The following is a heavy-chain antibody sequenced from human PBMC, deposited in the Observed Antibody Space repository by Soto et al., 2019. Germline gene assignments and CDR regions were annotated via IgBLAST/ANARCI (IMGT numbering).Heavy chain of an antibody. Sequence: GGSLRLFCAASGFTFSSYWMSWVRQAPGKGLEWVANIKQDGSEEYYVDSVKGRFTISRDNAKNSLYLQMNSLRAEDTAVYYCARSIAARLSWFDPWGQGTLVTVSS. CDR2: IKQDGSEE. CDR1: GFTFSSYW. V-gene: IGHV3-7*01. J-gene: IGHJ5*02. CDR3: ARSIAARLSWFDP. D-gene: IGHD6-6*01.